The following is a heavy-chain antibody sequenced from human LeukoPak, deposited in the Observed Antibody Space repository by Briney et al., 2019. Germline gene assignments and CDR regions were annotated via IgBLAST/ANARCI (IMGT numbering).Heavy chain of an antibody. V-gene: IGHV3-23*01. CDR2: ISGGGGSN. D-gene: IGHD1-14*01. J-gene: IGHJ5*02. CDR3: AKGSGINHYHWIDP. Sequence: GGSLRLSCAASEFTFSNYAMNWVRQAPGKGLEWVSGISGGGGSNYYADSVKGRFTISRDNSKNTLYLQMDSLRAEDTALYYCAKGSGINHYHWIDPWGQGTLVTVSS. CDR1: EFTFSNYA.